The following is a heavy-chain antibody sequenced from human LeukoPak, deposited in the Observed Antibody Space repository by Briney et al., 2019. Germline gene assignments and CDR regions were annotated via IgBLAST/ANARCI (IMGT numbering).Heavy chain of an antibody. J-gene: IGHJ4*02. Sequence: ASVKVSCKASGYTFTSYYIHWVRQAPGQGLEWMGLINPTGGSTSYAQKFQGRVTITRDTSTSTVYMELSSLRSEDTAVYYCAKDGARWYWGQGTLVTVSS. CDR3: AKDGARWY. D-gene: IGHD3-16*01. V-gene: IGHV1-46*01. CDR1: GYTFTSYY. CDR2: INPTGGST.